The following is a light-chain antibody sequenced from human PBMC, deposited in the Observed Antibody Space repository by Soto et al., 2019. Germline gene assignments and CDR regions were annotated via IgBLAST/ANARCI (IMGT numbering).Light chain of an antibody. CDR3: QQYTNRPPWT. V-gene: IGKV3-15*01. Sequence: EILMTQSPATLSVSPGARATLSCRASQSVSTNLAWYQQRHGQAPRLLIYGASTTATGIAARFSCSGSGTEFTLTISSLRSDDFAVYYCQQYTNRPPWTFGQGTKVDLK. CDR1: QSVSTN. J-gene: IGKJ1*01. CDR2: GAS.